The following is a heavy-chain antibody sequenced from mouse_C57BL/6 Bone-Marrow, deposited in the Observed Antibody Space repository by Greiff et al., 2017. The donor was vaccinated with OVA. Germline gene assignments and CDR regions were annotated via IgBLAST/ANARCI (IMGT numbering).Heavy chain of an antibody. J-gene: IGHJ2*01. Sequence: EVQGVESGEGLVKPGGSLKLSCAASGFTFSSYAMSWFRQTPETRLEWVAYISSGGDYIYYADTVKGRFTISRDNARNTLYLQMSSLKSEDTAMYYCTRGRGYYFDYWGQGTTLTVSS. CDR3: TRGRGYYFDY. D-gene: IGHD1-1*01. CDR2: ISSGGDYI. CDR1: GFTFSSYA. V-gene: IGHV5-9-1*02.